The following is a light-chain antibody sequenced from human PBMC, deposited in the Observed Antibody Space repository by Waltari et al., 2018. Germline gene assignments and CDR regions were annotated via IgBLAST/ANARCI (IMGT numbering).Light chain of an antibody. Sequence: VLTQSPATLSLSPGDRAALSCRASQSIVEAIAWYQQRPGQTPRLLIYDASNRAPGIPARFSGSGSGTDFTLTISSLEPEDFAVYYCQQRRNWPLSFGQGTRLEIK. V-gene: IGKV3-11*01. J-gene: IGKJ5*01. CDR2: DAS. CDR1: QSIVEA. CDR3: QQRRNWPLS.